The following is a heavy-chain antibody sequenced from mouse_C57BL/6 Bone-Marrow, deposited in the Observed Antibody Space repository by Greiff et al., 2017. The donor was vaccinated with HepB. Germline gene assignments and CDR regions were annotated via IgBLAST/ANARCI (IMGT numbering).Heavy chain of an antibody. J-gene: IGHJ1*03. CDR3: TRKDYYGSSYDGYFDV. D-gene: IGHD1-1*01. CDR1: GYTFTDYE. V-gene: IGHV1-15*01. Sequence: QVQLKESGAELVRPGASVTLSCKASGYTFTDYEMHWVKQTPVHGLEWIGAIDPETGGTAYNQKFKGKAILTADKSSSTAYMELRSLTSEDSAVYYCTRKDYYGSSYDGYFDVWGTGTTVTVSS. CDR2: IDPETGGT.